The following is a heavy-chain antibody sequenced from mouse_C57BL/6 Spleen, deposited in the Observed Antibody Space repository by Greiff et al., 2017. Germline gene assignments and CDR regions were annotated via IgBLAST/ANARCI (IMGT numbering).Heavy chain of an antibody. CDR2: IYPGDGDT. CDR3: ARSDCYGNYVAF. J-gene: IGHJ3*01. D-gene: IGHD2-1*01. CDR1: GYAFSSSW. V-gene: IGHV1-82*01. Sequence: VKLVESGPELVKPGASVKISCKASGYAFSSSWMNWVKQRPGKGLEWIGRIYPGDGDTNYNGKFKGKATLTADKSSSTAYMQLSSLTSEDSAVYCWARSDCYGNYVAFGGQGTLGTVSA.